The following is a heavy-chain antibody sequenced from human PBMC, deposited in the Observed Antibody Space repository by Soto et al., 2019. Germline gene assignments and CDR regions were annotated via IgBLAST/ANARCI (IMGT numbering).Heavy chain of an antibody. J-gene: IGHJ6*02. CDR3: ARDPLYGSGSPNYGMDV. D-gene: IGHD3-10*01. CDR2: IYYSGST. Sequence: SETLSLTCTVSGGSISSGGYYWSWIRQHPGKGLEWIGYIYYSGSTYYNQSLKSRVTISVDTSKNQFSLKLSSVTAADTAVYYCARDPLYGSGSPNYGMDVWGQGTTVTVSS. CDR1: GGSISSGGYY. V-gene: IGHV4-31*03.